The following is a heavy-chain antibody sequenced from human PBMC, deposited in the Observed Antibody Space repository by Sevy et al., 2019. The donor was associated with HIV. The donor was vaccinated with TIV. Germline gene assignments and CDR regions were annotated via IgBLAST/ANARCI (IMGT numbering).Heavy chain of an antibody. CDR3: ARVCDRYCSGGRCYYGYFFDY. Sequence: GGSLRLSCAASGFIFSNYYMTWVRQAPGKALEWVSYISDRSDTISYADSVKGRFTISRDNAKNALYLQMSSLRGEDTAIYYCARVCDRYCSGGRCYYGYFFDYWGQGTLVTVSS. CDR1: GFIFSNYY. D-gene: IGHD2-15*01. CDR2: ISDRSDTI. J-gene: IGHJ4*02. V-gene: IGHV3-48*01.